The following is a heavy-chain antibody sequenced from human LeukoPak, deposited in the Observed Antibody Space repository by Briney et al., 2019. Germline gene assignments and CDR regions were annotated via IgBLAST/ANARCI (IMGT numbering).Heavy chain of an antibody. J-gene: IGHJ4*02. Sequence: ECVSFISSSTTYIYYADSVKGRFTISRDNAKNSLYLQMNSLRAEDTAVYYCARGDGNSMNYWGQGTLLTVSS. CDR3: ARGDGNSMNY. D-gene: IGHD4-23*01. V-gene: IGHV3-21*01. CDR2: ISSSTTYI.